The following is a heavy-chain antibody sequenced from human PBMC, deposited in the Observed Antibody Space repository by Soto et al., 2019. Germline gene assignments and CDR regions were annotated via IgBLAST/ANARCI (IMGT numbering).Heavy chain of an antibody. CDR2: IFSNDEK. V-gene: IGHV2-26*01. D-gene: IGHD6-13*01. CDR3: ARILPGIAAAGLNFDY. Sequence: SGPTLVNPTETLTLNCTVSGFSLSNARMGVSWIRQPPGKALEWLAHIFSNDEKSYSTSLKSRLTISKDTSKSQVVLTMTNMDPVDTATYYCARILPGIAAAGLNFDYWGQGTLVTVSS. CDR1: GFSLSNARMG. J-gene: IGHJ4*02.